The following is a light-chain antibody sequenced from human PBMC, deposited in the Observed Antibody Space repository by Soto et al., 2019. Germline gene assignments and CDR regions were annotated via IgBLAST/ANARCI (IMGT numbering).Light chain of an antibody. V-gene: IGKV1-39*01. CDR2: GAS. Sequence: DIQMTPSQSSLSASVLYIVNITFRASQTISNYLNWYQQKSGKAPKVLIYGASRLQSGVPSRYSGSGVGTDFTLTISGLQPEDFATYYCQQSYSSPYTFGPGTKVDIK. CDR3: QQSYSSPYT. J-gene: IGKJ3*01. CDR1: QTISNY.